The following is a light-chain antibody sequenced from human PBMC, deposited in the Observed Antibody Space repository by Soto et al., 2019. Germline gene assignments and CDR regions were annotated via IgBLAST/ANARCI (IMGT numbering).Light chain of an antibody. CDR2: KAS. V-gene: IGKV1-5*03. CDR1: QSITDW. CDR3: QYYDNYSWT. Sequence: DIQMTQSPSTLSASVGDRVTITCRASQSITDWLAWYQQKPGKAPKFLIYKASNLESGVPSRFSGSGSGTVFTLTISTVQTDDFATYCCQYYDNYSWTFGQGTKVEIK. J-gene: IGKJ1*01.